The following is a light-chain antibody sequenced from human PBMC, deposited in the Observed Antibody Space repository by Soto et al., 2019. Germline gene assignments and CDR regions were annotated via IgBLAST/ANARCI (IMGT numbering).Light chain of an antibody. V-gene: IGLV2-14*01. CDR3: SSYTSSSTV. Sequence: QSVLTQPASVSGSPGQSITISCTGTSSDVGGYSYVSWYQQHPGKAPKLMIYDVSNRPSGVSNRFSGSNSGNTASLTLSGLQAEDQADSYCSSYTSSSTVFGTGTRSXX. CDR1: SSDVGGYSY. J-gene: IGLJ1*01. CDR2: DVS.